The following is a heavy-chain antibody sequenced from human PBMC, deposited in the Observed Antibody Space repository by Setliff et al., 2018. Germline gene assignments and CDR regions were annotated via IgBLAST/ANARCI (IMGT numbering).Heavy chain of an antibody. CDR1: GYSISSGYY. CDR2: IYHSGST. J-gene: IGHJ5*02. V-gene: IGHV4-38-2*01. D-gene: IGHD3-3*01. CDR3: ARRYNFWSGYFWEHAQFDP. Sequence: SETLSLTCAVSGYSISSGYYWGWIRQPPGKGLEWIGSIYHSGSTYYNPSLKSRVTISVDTSKNQFSLKLSSVTAADTAVYYCARRYNFWSGYFWEHAQFDPWGQGTLVTVSS.